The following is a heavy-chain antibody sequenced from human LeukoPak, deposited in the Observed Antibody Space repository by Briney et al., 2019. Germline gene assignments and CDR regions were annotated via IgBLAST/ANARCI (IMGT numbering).Heavy chain of an antibody. Sequence: ASVKVSCKASGYTFTSYDINWVRQATGQGLEWMGIINPSGGSTSYAQKFQGRVTMTRDTSTSTAYMELSRLRSDDTAVYYCARDLREAVAGPYWGQGTLVTVSS. J-gene: IGHJ4*02. CDR2: INPSGGST. CDR1: GYTFTSYD. V-gene: IGHV1-46*01. CDR3: ARDLREAVAGPY. D-gene: IGHD6-19*01.